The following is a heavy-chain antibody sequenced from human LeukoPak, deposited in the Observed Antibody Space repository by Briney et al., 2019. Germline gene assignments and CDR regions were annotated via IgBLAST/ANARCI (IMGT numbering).Heavy chain of an antibody. D-gene: IGHD5-18*01. CDR1: GFTFSSYA. CDR2: ISGSGGST. J-gene: IGHJ4*02. CDR3: AEAGYEQLWLPSLF. Sequence: PGGSLRLSCAASGFTFSSYAMSWVRQAPGKGLEWVSAISGSGGSTYYADSVKGRFTISRDNSKNTLYLQMNSLRAEDTAVYYCAEAGYEQLWLPSLFWGQGTLVTVSS. V-gene: IGHV3-23*01.